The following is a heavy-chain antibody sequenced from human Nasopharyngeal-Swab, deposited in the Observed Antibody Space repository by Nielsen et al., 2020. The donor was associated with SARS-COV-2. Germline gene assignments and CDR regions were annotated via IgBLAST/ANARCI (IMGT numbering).Heavy chain of an antibody. J-gene: IGHJ6*02. V-gene: IGHV3-9*01. D-gene: IGHD2-2*03. CDR1: GFTFDDYA. CDR2: ISWNSGSI. Sequence: GGSLRLSCAASGFTFDDYAMHWVRQAPVKGLEWVSGISWNSGSIGYADSVKGRFTISRDNAKNSLYLQMNSLRAEDTALYYCAKELDIVVVPAAYGFGYYGMDVWGQGATVTVSS. CDR3: AKELDIVVVPAAYGFGYYGMDV.